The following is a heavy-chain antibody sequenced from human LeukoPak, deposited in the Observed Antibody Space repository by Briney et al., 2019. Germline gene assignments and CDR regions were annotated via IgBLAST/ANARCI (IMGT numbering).Heavy chain of an antibody. V-gene: IGHV3-30*02. CDR3: AKGLFYYDSSGYYYGYFQH. CDR1: GFTFSSYG. D-gene: IGHD3-22*01. Sequence: PGGSLRLSCAASGFTFSSYGMHWVRQAPGKGLEWVAFIRYDGSNKYYADSVKGRFTISRDNSKNTLYLQMNSLRAEDTAVYYCAKGLFYYDSSGYYYGYFQHWGQGTLVTVSS. J-gene: IGHJ1*01. CDR2: IRYDGSNK.